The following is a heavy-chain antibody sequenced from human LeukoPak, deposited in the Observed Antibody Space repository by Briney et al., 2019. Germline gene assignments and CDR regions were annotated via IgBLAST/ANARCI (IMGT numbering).Heavy chain of an antibody. CDR3: ARDEIGGDCFGY. D-gene: IGHD3-22*01. Sequence: GASVKVSCKASGGTFSSYAISWVRQAPGQGLEWMGGIIPIFGTANYAQKFQGRVTITADESTSTAYMELSSLRSEDTAVYYCARDEIGGDCFGYWGQGTLVNVSS. J-gene: IGHJ4*02. V-gene: IGHV1-69*13. CDR1: GGTFSSYA. CDR2: IIPIFGTA.